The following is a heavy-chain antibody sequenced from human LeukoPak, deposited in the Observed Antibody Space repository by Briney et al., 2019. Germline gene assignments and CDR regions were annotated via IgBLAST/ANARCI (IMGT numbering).Heavy chain of an antibody. J-gene: IGHJ3*02. CDR1: GFILSTYV. CDR2: ISSSGGYT. V-gene: IGHV3-23*01. Sequence: GGSLRLSCAASGFILSTYVMSWVRQAPGKGLEWVSTISSSGGYTYYADSVKGRFTISRDNTKNTLYLQMNSLRAEDTAVYYCAKELYDSSGSGGAFDIWGQGTMVTVSS. CDR3: AKELYDSSGSGGAFDI. D-gene: IGHD3-22*01.